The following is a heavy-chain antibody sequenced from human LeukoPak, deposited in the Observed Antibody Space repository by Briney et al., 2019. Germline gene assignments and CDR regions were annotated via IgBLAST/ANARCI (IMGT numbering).Heavy chain of an antibody. CDR2: IKSKTDGGTT. J-gene: IGHJ4*02. CDR1: GFTFINAW. D-gene: IGHD4-17*01. CDR3: ARYRSVTTGKRFFDY. Sequence: KTGGSLRLSCAASGFTFINAWMSWVRQAPGKGLEWVGRIKSKTDGGTTDYAAPVQGRFTISRDDSKNTLYLQMNSLKTEDTAVYYCARYRSVTTGKRFFDYWGQGTLVTVSS. V-gene: IGHV3-15*01.